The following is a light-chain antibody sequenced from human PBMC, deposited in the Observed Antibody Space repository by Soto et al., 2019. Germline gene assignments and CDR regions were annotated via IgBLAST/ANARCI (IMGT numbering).Light chain of an antibody. CDR2: RND. V-gene: IGLV1-47*01. Sequence: QSVLTQPPSVSGTPGQRVTISCSGSSSNIGDNYVYWYRQLPGTAPKLLIYRNDQRPSGVPDRFSGSKSGTSASLAISGLRSEDEADYSCAAWDDSLSGVVFGGGTKLTVL. J-gene: IGLJ2*01. CDR3: AAWDDSLSGVV. CDR1: SSNIGDNY.